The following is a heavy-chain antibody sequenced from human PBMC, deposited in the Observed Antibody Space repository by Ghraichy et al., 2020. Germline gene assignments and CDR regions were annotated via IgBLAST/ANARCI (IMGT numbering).Heavy chain of an antibody. Sequence: LSLTCAASGFTFDDYGMSWVRQAPGKGLEWVSGINWNGGRTGYADSVKGRFTISRDNAKNSLYLQMNSLRAEDTALYHCASTAVAGSAGFDLWGRGTLVTVSS. J-gene: IGHJ2*01. V-gene: IGHV3-20*01. D-gene: IGHD6-19*01. CDR3: ASTAVAGSAGFDL. CDR2: INWNGGRT. CDR1: GFTFDDYG.